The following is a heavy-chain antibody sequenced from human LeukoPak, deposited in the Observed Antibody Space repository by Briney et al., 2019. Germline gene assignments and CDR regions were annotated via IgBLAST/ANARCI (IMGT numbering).Heavy chain of an antibody. CDR1: GGSISSYY. CDR3: ANCEYSTSFLDY. D-gene: IGHD6-6*01. Sequence: PSETPSLTCTVSGGSISSYYWSWIRQPPGKGLGWIGDIYYSGSTNYNPPLKSRVTISEDTSKIQFSLKLSSVTAADPAVYYCANCEYSTSFLDYWGQGNLVTVSS. CDR2: IYYSGST. J-gene: IGHJ4*02. V-gene: IGHV4-59*01.